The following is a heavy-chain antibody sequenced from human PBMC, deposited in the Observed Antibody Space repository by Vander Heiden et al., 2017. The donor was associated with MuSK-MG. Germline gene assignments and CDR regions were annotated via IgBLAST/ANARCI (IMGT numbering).Heavy chain of an antibody. CDR3: ARAAVALFTF. Sequence: QVRLLESGPGLVKPSQTLSLTCTVSGASISSGGYYWGWIRQHPGKGLEWIGYIYYSGSTYYNPSLKSRVTISVDTSKYQFSLRLRSVTAADTAVYYCARAAVALFTFWGQGTLVTVSS. V-gene: IGHV4-31*03. D-gene: IGHD6-19*01. CDR2: IYYSGST. J-gene: IGHJ4*02. CDR1: GASISSGGYY.